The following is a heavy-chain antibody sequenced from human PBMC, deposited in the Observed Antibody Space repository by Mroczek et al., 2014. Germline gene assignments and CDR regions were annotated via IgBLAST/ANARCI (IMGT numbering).Heavy chain of an antibody. CDR2: INHSGST. Sequence: QVQLQQWGAGLLKPSETLSLTCAVYGGSFSGYYWSWIRQPPGKGLEWIGEINHSGSTNYNPSLKSRVTISVDTSKNQFSLKLSSVTAADTAVYYCARGGGGVVPAAANIDDYYYYGMDVWGPRDHGPPSPQ. V-gene: IGHV4-34*01. J-gene: IGHJ6*01. D-gene: IGHD2-2*01. CDR3: ARGGGGVVPAAANIDDYYYYGMDV. CDR1: GGSFSGYY.